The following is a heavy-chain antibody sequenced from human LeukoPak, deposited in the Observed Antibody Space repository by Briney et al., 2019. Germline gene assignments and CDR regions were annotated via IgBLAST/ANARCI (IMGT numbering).Heavy chain of an antibody. CDR3: AREREKRLRLTSGY. J-gene: IGHJ4*02. CDR1: GYTFTDYY. CDR2: INPNSGGT. V-gene: IGHV1-2*02. Sequence: ASVKVSCKASGYTFTDYYMHWVRQAPGQGLEWMGWINPNSGGTNYAQKFQGRVTMTRDTSISTAYMELSRLRSDDTAVYYCAREREKRLRLTSGYWGQGTLVTVSS. D-gene: IGHD5-12*01.